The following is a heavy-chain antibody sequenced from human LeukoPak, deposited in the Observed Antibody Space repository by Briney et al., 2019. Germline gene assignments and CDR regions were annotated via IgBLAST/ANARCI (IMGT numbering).Heavy chain of an antibody. Sequence: GGSLRLSCAASGFTFDDYTVHWVRHAPGKGLEWVSLVSWDGGSTYYADSVKGRFTISRDNAKNSLYLQMNSLRAEDTAVYYCARDLGYYDSSGYYRGAEYFQHWGQGTLVTVSS. CDR3: ARDLGYYDSSGYYRGAEYFQH. D-gene: IGHD3-22*01. CDR2: VSWDGGST. CDR1: GFTFDDYT. V-gene: IGHV3-43*01. J-gene: IGHJ1*01.